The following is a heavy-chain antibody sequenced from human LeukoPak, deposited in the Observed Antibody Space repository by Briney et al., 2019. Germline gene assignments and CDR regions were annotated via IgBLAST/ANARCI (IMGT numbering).Heavy chain of an antibody. CDR1: GYTFSGYY. CDR2: INPHSGDT. CDR3: ARAEISVTTGDLDL. Sequence: ASVKVSCKASGYTFSGYYIHWVRQAPGQGLEWVGWINPHSGDTKFAQKFQGRVTMTRDTSSSTAYMELKRLASDDTAVYYCARAEISVTTGDLDLWGQGALVIVSS. J-gene: IGHJ5*02. D-gene: IGHD4-17*01. V-gene: IGHV1-2*02.